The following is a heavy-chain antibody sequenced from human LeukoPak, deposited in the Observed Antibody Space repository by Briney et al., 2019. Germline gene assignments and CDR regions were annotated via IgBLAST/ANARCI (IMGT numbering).Heavy chain of an antibody. CDR3: ARRQYSSGWMNFDY. Sequence: PSETLSLTCAVYGGSFSGYYWSWIRQPPGKGLEWIGEINHSGSTNYNPSLKSRVTISVDTSKNQFSLKLSSVSAADTAVYYCARRQYSSGWMNFDYWGQGTLVTVSS. V-gene: IGHV4-34*01. J-gene: IGHJ4*02. CDR1: GGSFSGYY. CDR2: INHSGST. D-gene: IGHD6-19*01.